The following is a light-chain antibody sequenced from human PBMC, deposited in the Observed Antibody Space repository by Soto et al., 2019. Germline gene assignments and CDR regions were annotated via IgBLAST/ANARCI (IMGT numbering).Light chain of an antibody. CDR1: QSVSSN. CDR2: GAS. V-gene: IGKV3-15*01. J-gene: IGKJ2*01. CDR3: QQGYSFPYT. Sequence: EIVMTQSPATLSVSPGERATLSCRASQSVSSNLAWYQQKPGQAPRLLIYGASTRATGIPARFSGSGSGTEFTLTISSLQSEDFAVYYCQQGYSFPYTFGQGTRLDIK.